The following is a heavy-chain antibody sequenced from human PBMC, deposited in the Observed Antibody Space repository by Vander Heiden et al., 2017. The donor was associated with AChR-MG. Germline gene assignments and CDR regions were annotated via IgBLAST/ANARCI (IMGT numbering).Heavy chain of an antibody. V-gene: IGHV3-30-3*01. J-gene: IGHJ4*02. Sequence: QVQLVESGGGVVQPGRSLRLSCAASGFTFSSYAMHWVRQAPGKGLEWVALISYDGSNKYYADSVKGRFTISRDNSKNTLYLQMNSLRAEDTAVYYCARRGGSDLDYWGQGTLVTVSS. CDR1: GFTFSSYA. CDR2: ISYDGSNK. CDR3: ARRGGSDLDY. D-gene: IGHD2-15*01.